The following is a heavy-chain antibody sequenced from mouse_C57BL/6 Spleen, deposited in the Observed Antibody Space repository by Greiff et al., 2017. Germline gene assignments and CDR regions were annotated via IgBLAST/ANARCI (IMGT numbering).Heavy chain of an antibody. V-gene: IGHV1-19*01. CDR1: GYTFTDYY. Sequence: VQLQQSGPVLVKPGASVKMSCKASGYTFTDYYMNWVKQSHGKSLEWIGVINPYNGGTSYNQKFKGKATLTVDKSSSTAYMELNSLTSEDSAVYYCARFPYDCYYVGYAMDYWGQGTSVTVSS. D-gene: IGHD2-3*01. J-gene: IGHJ4*01. CDR3: ARFPYDCYYVGYAMDY. CDR2: INPYNGGT.